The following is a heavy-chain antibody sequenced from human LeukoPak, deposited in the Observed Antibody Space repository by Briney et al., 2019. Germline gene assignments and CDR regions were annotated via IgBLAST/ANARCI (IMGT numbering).Heavy chain of an antibody. D-gene: IGHD3-22*01. J-gene: IGHJ6*02. Sequence: PGGSLRLSCAASGFTVSSNYMSWDRQAPGKGLEWIGEINHSGSTNYNPSLKSRVTISVDTSKNQFSLKLSSVTAADTAVYYCARVGKYYYDSSAPYYYGMDVWGQGTTVTVSS. CDR3: ARVGKYYYDSSAPYYYGMDV. CDR2: INHSGST. V-gene: IGHV4-34*01. CDR1: GFTVSSNY.